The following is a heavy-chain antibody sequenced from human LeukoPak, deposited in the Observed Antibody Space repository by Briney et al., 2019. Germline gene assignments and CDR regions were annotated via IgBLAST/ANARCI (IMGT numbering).Heavy chain of an antibody. CDR1: GYTFTSNG. V-gene: IGHV1-18*01. D-gene: IGHD3-22*01. CDR2: ISAYNGNT. J-gene: IGHJ4*02. CDR3: ARRGGRHDSSGYILY. Sequence: GASVKVSCKASGYTFTSNGISWVRQAPGQGLEWMGWISAYNGNTNYAQKLQGRVTMTTDTSTSTAYMELRSLRSDDTAVYYCARRGGRHDSSGYILYWGQGTLVTVSS.